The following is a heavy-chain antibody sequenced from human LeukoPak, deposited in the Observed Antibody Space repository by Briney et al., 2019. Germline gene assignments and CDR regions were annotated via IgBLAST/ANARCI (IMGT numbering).Heavy chain of an antibody. Sequence: PSETLSLTCAVYGGSFSGYYWSWIRQPPGKGLEWIGEINHSGSTNYNPSLKSRVTISVDTSKNQFSLKLSSVTAADTAVYYCARGGVSYNIDYFDYWGQGTLVTVSS. V-gene: IGHV4-34*01. D-gene: IGHD1-26*01. CDR3: ARGGVSYNIDYFDY. J-gene: IGHJ4*02. CDR1: GGSFSGYY. CDR2: INHSGST.